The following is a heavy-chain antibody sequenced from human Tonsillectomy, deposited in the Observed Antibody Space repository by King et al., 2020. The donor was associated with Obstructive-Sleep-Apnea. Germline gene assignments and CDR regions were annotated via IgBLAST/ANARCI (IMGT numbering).Heavy chain of an antibody. CDR3: TRDWVRVDTAMVTPRNFDY. CDR1: GFTFSNAW. Sequence: VQLVESGGGLVKPGGSLRLSCAASGFTFSNAWMSWVRQAPGKGLEWVGRIKSKTDGGTTDYTAPVKGRFTISRDDSKSTLYLQMNSLKTEDTAVYYCTRDWVRVDTAMVTPRNFDYWGQGTLVTVSS. D-gene: IGHD5-18*01. V-gene: IGHV3-15*01. CDR2: IKSKTDGGTT. J-gene: IGHJ4*02.